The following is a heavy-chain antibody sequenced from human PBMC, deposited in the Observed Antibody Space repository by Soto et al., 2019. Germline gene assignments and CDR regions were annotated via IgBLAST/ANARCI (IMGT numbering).Heavy chain of an antibody. CDR2: IPNTENKK. Sequence: QVHLEESGGGVVQPGTSLRLSCVASGFTFSSYGMRWVRQAPGKGLEWVAVIPNTENKKYYADSVKGRFTISRDNSQNTLFLQMDSLMSEDTAMYYCARTAGGRVRGALDISGQGTMVTVS. CDR3: ARTAGGRVRGALDI. V-gene: IGHV3-30-3*01. J-gene: IGHJ3*02. CDR1: GFTFSSYG. D-gene: IGHD6-13*01.